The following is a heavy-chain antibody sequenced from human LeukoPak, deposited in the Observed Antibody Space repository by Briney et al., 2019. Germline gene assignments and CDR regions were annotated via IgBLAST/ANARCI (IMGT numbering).Heavy chain of an antibody. Sequence: SETLSLTCTVSGASISSYYWSWIRQPPGKGLEWIGYIYYSGSTYYNPSLKSRVTISVDTSKNQFSLKLSSVTAADTAAYYCARDNFGCSGGSCSNDAFDIWGQGTMVTVSS. CDR2: IYYSGST. J-gene: IGHJ3*02. CDR3: ARDNFGCSGGSCSNDAFDI. D-gene: IGHD2-15*01. CDR1: GASISSYY. V-gene: IGHV4-59*12.